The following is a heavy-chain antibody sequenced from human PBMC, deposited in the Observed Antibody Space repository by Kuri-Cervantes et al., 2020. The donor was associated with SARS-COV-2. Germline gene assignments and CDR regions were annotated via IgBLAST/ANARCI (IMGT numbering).Heavy chain of an antibody. CDR1: GFTFSSYE. CDR2: ISSSGSTI. CDR3: APPVGGNSVPST. V-gene: IGHV3-48*03. D-gene: IGHD4-23*01. Sequence: GGSLEPPCAASGFTFSSYEMNWVRQAPGKGLEWVSYISSSGSTIYYADSVKGRFTISRDNAKNSLYLQMNSLRAEDTAVYYCAPPVGGNSVPSTWGQGTLVTVSS. J-gene: IGHJ5*02.